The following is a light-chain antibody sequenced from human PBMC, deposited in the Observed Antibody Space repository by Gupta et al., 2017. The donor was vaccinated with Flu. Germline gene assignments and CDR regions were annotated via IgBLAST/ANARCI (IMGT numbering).Light chain of an antibody. Sequence: QSALTQPASVSGSPGQSIAISCTATSSDVGDFNYVSWYQQYPGKAPKLMINEVSNRPSGISNRFSGSKSGYPASLTITGLQAEDEADYYCSSYVSISTPYVFGTGTKVTV. CDR2: EVS. CDR3: SSYVSISTPYV. J-gene: IGLJ1*01. CDR1: SSDVGDFNY. V-gene: IGLV2-14*01.